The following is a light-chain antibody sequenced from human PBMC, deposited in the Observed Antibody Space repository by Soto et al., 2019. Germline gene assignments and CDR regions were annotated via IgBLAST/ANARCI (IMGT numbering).Light chain of an antibody. J-gene: IGKJ1*01. CDR3: QQYCRPWT. Sequence: DIVMTQSPDSLAVSLGEKATINCKSSQSVLYSSNNKNYLDWYQQKPGQPPKLLIYWASTRESGVPDRFSGSGSGTDFTLTISSLQAEDVAVYYCQQYCRPWTFGQGTKVEIK. CDR1: QSVLYSSNNKNY. V-gene: IGKV4-1*01. CDR2: WAS.